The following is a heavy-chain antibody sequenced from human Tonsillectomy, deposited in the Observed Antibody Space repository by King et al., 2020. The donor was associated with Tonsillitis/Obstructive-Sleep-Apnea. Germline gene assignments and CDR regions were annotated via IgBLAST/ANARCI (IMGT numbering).Heavy chain of an antibody. CDR1: GYSFTSYW. CDR2: IDPSDSYT. V-gene: IGHV5-10-1*03. CDR3: ARQGAEQWLFDY. D-gene: IGHD6-19*01. Sequence: QLVQSGAEVKKPGESLRISCKGSGYSFTSYWISWVRQMPGKGLEWMGRIDPSDSYTNYSPSFQGHVTISADKSISTAYLQWSSLKASDTAMYYSARQGAEQWLFDYWGQGTLVTVSS. J-gene: IGHJ4*02.